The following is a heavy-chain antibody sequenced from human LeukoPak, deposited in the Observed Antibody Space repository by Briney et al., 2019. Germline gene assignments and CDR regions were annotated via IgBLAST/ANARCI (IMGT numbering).Heavy chain of an antibody. D-gene: IGHD3-10*01. J-gene: IGHJ3*02. Sequence: ASVKVSCKASGCTFTSQYVHWVRQAPGRGLEWMGIINPSGGSTRYAQKFQGRVTMTRDTSTSTVYMELKRLRSEDTAVYYCASWFGENDALDIWGQGTMVTVSS. CDR1: GCTFTSQY. CDR3: ASWFGENDALDI. CDR2: INPSGGST. V-gene: IGHV1-46*01.